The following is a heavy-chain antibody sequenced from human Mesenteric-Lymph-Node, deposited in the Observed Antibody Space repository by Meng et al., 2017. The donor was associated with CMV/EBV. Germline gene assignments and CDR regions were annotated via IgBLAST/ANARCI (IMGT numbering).Heavy chain of an antibody. V-gene: IGHV3-30*02. J-gene: IGHJ4*02. Sequence: GESLKISCAASGFTFSSYGMHWVRQAPGKGLEWVAFIRYDGSNKYYADSVKGRFTISRDNSKNTLYLQMSSLKTEDTAVYYCTTDLSHSNYNWGQGTLVTVSS. CDR3: TTDLSHSNYN. CDR1: GFTFSSYG. D-gene: IGHD4-11*01. CDR2: IRYDGSNK.